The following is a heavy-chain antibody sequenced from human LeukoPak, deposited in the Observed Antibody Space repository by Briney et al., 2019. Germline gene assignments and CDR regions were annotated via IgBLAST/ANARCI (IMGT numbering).Heavy chain of an antibody. D-gene: IGHD4-17*01. CDR2: ISGSGGST. V-gene: IGHV3-23*01. CDR1: GFTFSSYA. J-gene: IGHJ4*02. CDR3: AKDYGDYVGLFDY. Sequence: GGSLRLSCAASGFTFSSYAMSWVRQAPGKGLEWVSAISGSGGSTYYADSGKGRVTISRDNSKNTLYLQMNSLRAEDTAVYYCAKDYGDYVGLFDYWGQGTLVTVSS.